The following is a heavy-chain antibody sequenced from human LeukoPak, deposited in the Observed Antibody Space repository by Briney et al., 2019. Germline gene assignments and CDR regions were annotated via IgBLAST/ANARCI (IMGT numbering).Heavy chain of an antibody. CDR2: ISGSGGST. CDR3: AKRVLGSSVLRKKYYFDY. V-gene: IGHV3-23*01. Sequence: AGGSLRLSCAASGFTFSSYAMSWVRQAPGKGLEWVSAISGSGGSTYYADSVKGRFTISRDNSKNTLYLQMNSLRAEDTAVYYCAKRVLGSSVLRKKYYFDYWGQGTLVTVSS. J-gene: IGHJ4*02. D-gene: IGHD6-6*01. CDR1: GFTFSSYA.